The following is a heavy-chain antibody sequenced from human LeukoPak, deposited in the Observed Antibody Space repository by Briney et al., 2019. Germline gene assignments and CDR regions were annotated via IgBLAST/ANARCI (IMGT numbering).Heavy chain of an antibody. CDR2: IYYSGST. Sequence: NPSETLSLTCTVSGGSISSSSYYWGWIRQPPGKGLEWIGSIYYSGSTYYNPSLKSRVTISVDTSKNQFSLKLSSVTAADTAVYYCARLYGDYDYWGQGTLVTVSS. D-gene: IGHD4-17*01. CDR1: GGSISSSSYY. CDR3: ARLYGDYDY. V-gene: IGHV4-39*01. J-gene: IGHJ4*02.